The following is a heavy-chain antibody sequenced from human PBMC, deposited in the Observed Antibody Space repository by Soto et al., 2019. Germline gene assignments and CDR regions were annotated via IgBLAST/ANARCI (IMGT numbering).Heavy chain of an antibody. Sequence: EVLLVQSGPEMKKPGESLKISCESSGYTFANYWIGWVRQVPGKGLEWVAIIYPSESITIYCPSFQGQVTISADKSISTAYLQWTSLKASDTAIYYCSKFKYITSVRYLQHWGQCTPVIVSS. CDR1: GYTFANYW. CDR2: IYPSESIT. CDR3: SKFKYITSVRYLQH. D-gene: IGHD2-8*01. V-gene: IGHV5-51*01. J-gene: IGHJ1*01.